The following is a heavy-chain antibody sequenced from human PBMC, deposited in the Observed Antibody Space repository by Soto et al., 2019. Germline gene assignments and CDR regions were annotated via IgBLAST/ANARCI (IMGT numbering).Heavy chain of an antibody. Sequence: SETLSLTCAVYGGSFSGYDWSWIRQPPGKGLEWIGEINHSGSTNYNPSLKSRVTISVDTSKNQFSLKLSSVTAADTAVYYCARWRSYCSGGSCYPSFDYWGEGTLVTVS. D-gene: IGHD2-15*01. CDR2: INHSGST. CDR3: ARWRSYCSGGSCYPSFDY. J-gene: IGHJ4*02. CDR1: GGSFSGYD. V-gene: IGHV4-34*01.